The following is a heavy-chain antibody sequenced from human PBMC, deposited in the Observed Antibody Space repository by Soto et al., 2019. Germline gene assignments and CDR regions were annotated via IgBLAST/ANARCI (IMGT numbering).Heavy chain of an antibody. Sequence: GGSLRLSCAASGFTFSSYALTWVRQAPGKGLEWVSTLSIGGVSTYYADSVEGRFTISRDNSKNTLYLQMNSLRAEDTAVYYCAKEMTTRDYFDYWGQGTLVTVSS. D-gene: IGHD4-17*01. V-gene: IGHV3-23*01. CDR3: AKEMTTRDYFDY. CDR2: LSIGGVST. CDR1: GFTFSSYA. J-gene: IGHJ4*02.